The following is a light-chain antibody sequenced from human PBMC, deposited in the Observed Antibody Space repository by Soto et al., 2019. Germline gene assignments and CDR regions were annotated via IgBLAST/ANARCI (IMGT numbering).Light chain of an antibody. CDR3: QQYNSYSPWT. J-gene: IGKJ1*01. CDR2: DAY. CDR1: QSISSW. V-gene: IGKV1-5*01. Sequence: DIQMTQSPSTLSASVGDRVTITCRASQSISSWLAWYQQKPGKAPKLLIYDAYSLESGVPSRFSGSGSGTAFTLTISSLQPDDFATYYCQQYNSYSPWTFGQGTKVEIK.